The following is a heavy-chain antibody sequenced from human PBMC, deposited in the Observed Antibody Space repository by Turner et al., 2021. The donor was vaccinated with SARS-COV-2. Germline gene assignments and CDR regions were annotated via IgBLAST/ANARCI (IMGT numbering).Heavy chain of an antibody. CDR1: GFTFSIYG. CDR3: AKADRVMIVVVITLFDY. Sequence: EVQLLESGGDLVQPGGSLRLSCGASGFTFSIYGMSWVRQAPGKGLEWVSAISGSGGTTYYADSVKGRFTISRDNSKNTLYLQMNSLRAEDTAVYYCAKADRVMIVVVITLFDYWGQGTLVTVSS. V-gene: IGHV3-23*01. J-gene: IGHJ4*02. CDR2: ISGSGGTT. D-gene: IGHD3-22*01.